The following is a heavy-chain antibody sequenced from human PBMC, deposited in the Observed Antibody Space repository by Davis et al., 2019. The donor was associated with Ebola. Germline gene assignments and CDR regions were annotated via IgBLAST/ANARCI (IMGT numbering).Heavy chain of an antibody. J-gene: IGHJ4*02. CDR1: GYTLTDLS. Sequence: AASVKVSCKVFGYTLTDLSIHWVRQAPGQGLEWMGGSNPSNPEDVEMIYAQSFQGRVTMTEDTSTDTAYMELSSLRSEDTAVYYCATVGYSTPLPHDYWGQGTLVTVSS. D-gene: IGHD6-13*01. CDR2: SNPSNPEDVEM. V-gene: IGHV1-24*01. CDR3: ATVGYSTPLPHDY.